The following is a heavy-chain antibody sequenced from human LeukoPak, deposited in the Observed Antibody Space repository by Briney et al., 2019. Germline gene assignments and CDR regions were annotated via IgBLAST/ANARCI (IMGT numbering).Heavy chain of an antibody. V-gene: IGHV4-59*02. CDR1: GGSVSDYY. CDR2: IYHTGST. CDR3: ARGRDSSGYEYYFDY. Sequence: PSETLSLTCTISGGSVSDYYWSWIRQSPGKGLEWIGYIYHTGSTSYSPSLKSRVTISADTSQNQFSLKLSSVTAADTAVYYCARGRDSSGYEYYFDYWGQGTLVTVSS. J-gene: IGHJ4*02. D-gene: IGHD3-22*01.